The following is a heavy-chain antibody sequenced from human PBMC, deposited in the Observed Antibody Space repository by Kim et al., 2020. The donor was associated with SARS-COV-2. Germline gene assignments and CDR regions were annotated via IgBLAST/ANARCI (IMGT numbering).Heavy chain of an antibody. CDR1: GFTFSSYT. J-gene: IGHJ4*02. D-gene: IGHD4-17*01. Sequence: GGSLRLSCAASGFTFSSYTMNWVRQAPGKGLEWVSSISSSSSYIYYADSVKGRFTISRDNAKNSLYLQMNSLRAEDTAVYYCARDLAWGQYGDLDYWGQGTLVTVSS. V-gene: IGHV3-21*01. CDR3: ARDLAWGQYGDLDY. CDR2: ISSSSSYI.